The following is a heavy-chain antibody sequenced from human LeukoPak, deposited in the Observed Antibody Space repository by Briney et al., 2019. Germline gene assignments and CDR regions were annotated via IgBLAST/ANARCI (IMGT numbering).Heavy chain of an antibody. CDR3: ARRYYYDSSLDY. Sequence: PSETLSLTCTVSGGSIRSYYWSWIRQPPGKGLEWIGYIYYSGSTNYNPSLKSRVTISVDTSKNQFSLKLSSVTAADTAVYYCARRYYYDSSLDYWGQGTLVTVSS. CDR2: IYYSGST. J-gene: IGHJ4*02. CDR1: GGSIRSYY. D-gene: IGHD3-22*01. V-gene: IGHV4-59*08.